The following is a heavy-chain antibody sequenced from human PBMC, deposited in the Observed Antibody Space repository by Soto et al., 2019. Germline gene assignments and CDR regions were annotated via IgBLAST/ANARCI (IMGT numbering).Heavy chain of an antibody. CDR2: IIPNFDTP. CDR1: GGSFNNYA. CDR3: AVAMVREILIFESSGRDV. J-gene: IGHJ6*02. V-gene: IGHV1-69*01. D-gene: IGHD3-10*01. Sequence: QVHLVQSGAEVKKPGSSVKVSCKTSGGSFNNYAVSWVRQAPGQGLEWMGGIIPNFDTPNYAQKFQDRVTIIADESTSTVYMELRSTRSNDTAVYYCAVAMVREILIFESSGRDVWGQGTTVIVSS.